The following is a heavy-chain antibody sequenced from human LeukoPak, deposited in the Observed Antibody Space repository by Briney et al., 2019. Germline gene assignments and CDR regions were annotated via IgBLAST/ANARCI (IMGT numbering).Heavy chain of an antibody. D-gene: IGHD3-3*01. CDR2: IKSKTDGGTT. V-gene: IGHV3-15*01. J-gene: IGHJ4*02. Sequence: PGGSLRLSCAASGFTFSNAWMSWVRQAPGKGLEWVGRIKSKTDGGTTDYAAPVKGRFTISRDDSKNTLYLQMNSLKTEDTAVYYCTTDVIDYDFWSGHYYFDYWGQGTLVTVSS. CDR3: TTDVIDYDFWSGHYYFDY. CDR1: GFTFSNAW.